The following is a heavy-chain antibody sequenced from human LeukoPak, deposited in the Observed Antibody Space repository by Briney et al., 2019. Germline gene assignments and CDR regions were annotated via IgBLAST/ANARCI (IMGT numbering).Heavy chain of an antibody. CDR3: ARQIGIERFFDF. V-gene: IGHV5-51*01. Sequence: GESLKISCKGSGYSFSNYWIAWVRQMPGKGLEWMGIIYPGDSDTRYSPSFQGQVSISVDTSTSTAYLQWSSLKASDSAMYYCARQIGIERFFDFWGQGTLATVSS. CDR2: IYPGDSDT. CDR1: GYSFSNYW. D-gene: IGHD2-21*01. J-gene: IGHJ4*02.